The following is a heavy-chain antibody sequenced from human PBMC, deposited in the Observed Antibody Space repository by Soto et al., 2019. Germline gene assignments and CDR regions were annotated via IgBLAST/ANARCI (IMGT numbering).Heavy chain of an antibody. D-gene: IGHD1-26*01. J-gene: IGHJ2*01. CDR3: ARDGSLNWYFDL. V-gene: IGHV3-74*01. CDR1: GFTFSSYW. CDR2: INSNGSST. Sequence: EVQLVESGGGLVQPGGSLRLSCAASGFTFSSYWMHWVRQAPGKGLVWVSRINSNGSSTSYADSVKGRFTISRDNAKNTLYLQMNSLRAEDTAVYDCARDGSLNWYFDLLGRGTLVTVSS.